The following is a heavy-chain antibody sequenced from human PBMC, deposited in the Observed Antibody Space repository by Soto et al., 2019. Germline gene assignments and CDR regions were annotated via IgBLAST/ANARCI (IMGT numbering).Heavy chain of an antibody. CDR1: GGSIRGSDDY. J-gene: IGHJ5*01. V-gene: IGHV4-39*01. D-gene: IGHD1-26*01. CDR2: VFYTGSA. Sequence: PSETLSLTCTVSGGSIRGSDDYWAWIRQSPGKGLEYIGSVFYTGSAYYNPSLKSRVTIVADTSTDRFFLNLKSVTATDTAVYYCAKTPSGWYGSWGQGTLVTVSS. CDR3: AKTPSGWYGS.